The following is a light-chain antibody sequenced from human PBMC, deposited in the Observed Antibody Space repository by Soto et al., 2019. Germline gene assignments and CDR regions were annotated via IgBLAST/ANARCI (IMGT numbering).Light chain of an antibody. V-gene: IGKV2-30*01. Sequence: DVVLTQSPLSPPVTLGQPASISCRSSHSLVFSDGSTYLTWFQQRPGQSPRRLIYKVSRRDSGVPDRFSGSESGTDFTLKISRVEAEDVGVYYCMQLTHLPPTFGQGTKV. J-gene: IGKJ1*01. CDR1: HSLVFSDGSTY. CDR3: MQLTHLPPT. CDR2: KVS.